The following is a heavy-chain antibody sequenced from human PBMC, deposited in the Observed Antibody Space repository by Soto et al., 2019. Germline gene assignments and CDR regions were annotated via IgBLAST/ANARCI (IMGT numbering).Heavy chain of an antibody. J-gene: IGHJ3*02. CDR3: ARVRVAGIWGDAFDS. D-gene: IGHD3-16*01. V-gene: IGHV1-18*04. CDR2: INPYNANV. CDR1: GYTFTNHG. Sequence: QVQLVQSGAEVKKPGASVKVSCKTSGYTFTNHGINWVRQAPGQGLEWMGWINPYNANVNYSQKLQGRVTMTTYASTSTAYMAPRSLTSDDTAVYYWARVRVAGIWGDAFDSWGQGTMVTVSS.